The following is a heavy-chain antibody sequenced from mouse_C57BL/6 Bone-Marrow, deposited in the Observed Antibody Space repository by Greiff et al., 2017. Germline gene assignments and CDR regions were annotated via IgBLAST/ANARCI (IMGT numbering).Heavy chain of an antibody. CDR1: GYTFTDYE. CDR3: TRLFLTTVVAPGFAY. D-gene: IGHD1-1*01. J-gene: IGHJ3*01. V-gene: IGHV1-15*01. CDR2: IDPETGGT. Sequence: QVQLKESGAELVRPGASVTLSCKASGYTFTDYEMHWVKQTPVHGLEWIGAIDPETGGTAYNQKFKGKAILTADKSSSTAYMELRSLTSEYSAVYYCTRLFLTTVVAPGFAYWGQGTLGTVSA.